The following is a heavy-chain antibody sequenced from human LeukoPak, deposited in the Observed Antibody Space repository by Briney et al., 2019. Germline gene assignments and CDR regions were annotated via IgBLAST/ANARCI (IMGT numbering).Heavy chain of an antibody. CDR3: ARGGSYRHKWGFGRYYYYYYMDV. Sequence: SVKVSCKAFGGTFSSYAISWVRQAPGQGLEWMGGIIPIFGTANYAQKFQGRVTITADESTSTAYMELSSLRSEDTAVYYCARGGSYRHKWGFGRYYYYYYMDVWGKGTTVTVSS. D-gene: IGHD1-26*01. J-gene: IGHJ6*03. CDR2: IIPIFGTA. V-gene: IGHV1-69*01. CDR1: GGTFSSYA.